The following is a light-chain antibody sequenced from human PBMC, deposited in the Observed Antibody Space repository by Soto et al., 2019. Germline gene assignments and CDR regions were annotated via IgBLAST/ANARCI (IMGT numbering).Light chain of an antibody. CDR2: GAS. CDR1: QSVTSN. V-gene: IGKV3-15*01. J-gene: IGKJ5*01. CDR3: QQYNNWPIT. Sequence: EIVMTQSPATLSVSPGDRATLSCRASQSVTSNLAWYQQKPGQAPRLLIYGASTRATGLPARFSGSGSGTQFTLTISSLQSEDFAVYYCQQYNNWPITFGQGTRLEIK.